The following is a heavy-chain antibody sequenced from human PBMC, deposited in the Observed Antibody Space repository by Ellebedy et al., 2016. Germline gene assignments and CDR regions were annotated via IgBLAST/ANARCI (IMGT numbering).Heavy chain of an antibody. V-gene: IGHV3-7*03. CDR3: ATDRPHDH. J-gene: IGHJ4*02. CDR1: GFIFTRYW. CDR2: INQDGSQK. Sequence: GGSLRLSCAASGFIFTRYWMSWVRQAPGKGLEWVANINQDGSQKYYVDSVKGRFTISRDNAKNSLYLQMSSLRAEDTAIYYCATDRPHDHWGQGTLVTVSS.